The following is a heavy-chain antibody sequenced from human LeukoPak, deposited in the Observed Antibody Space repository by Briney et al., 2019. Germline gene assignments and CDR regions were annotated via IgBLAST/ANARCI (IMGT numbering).Heavy chain of an antibody. CDR3: ARTYYYDSLDY. CDR2: ISYDGSNK. J-gene: IGHJ4*02. V-gene: IGHV3-30*04. CDR1: GFTFSSYA. D-gene: IGHD3-22*01. Sequence: HSGRSLRLSCAASGFTFSSYAMHWVRQAPGKGLEWVAVISYDGSNKYYADSVKGRFTISRDNAKNSLYLQMNSLRAEDTAVYYCARTYYYDSLDYWGQGTLVTVSS.